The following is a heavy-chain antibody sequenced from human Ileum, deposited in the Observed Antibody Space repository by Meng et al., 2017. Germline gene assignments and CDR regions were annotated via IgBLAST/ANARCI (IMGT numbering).Heavy chain of an antibody. Sequence: GGSLRLSCVASGFTFSSYEMNWVRQAPGKGLEWISYISSRDNTTHYADSVKGRFTISRDNAKNSLYLQMNSLRAEDTALYYCARDYGGNGASIGYWGQGTLVTVSS. V-gene: IGHV3-48*03. J-gene: IGHJ4*02. CDR2: ISSRDNTT. CDR1: GFTFSSYE. CDR3: ARDYGGNGASIGY. D-gene: IGHD4-23*01.